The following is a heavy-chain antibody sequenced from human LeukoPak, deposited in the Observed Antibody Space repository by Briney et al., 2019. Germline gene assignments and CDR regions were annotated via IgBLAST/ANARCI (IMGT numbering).Heavy chain of an antibody. Sequence: GGSLRLSCAASGFTFSSYWMSWVRQAPWKGLEWVANIKQDGSEKYYVDSVKGRFTISRDNAKNSLYLQMNSLRAEDTAVYYCARAYCSSTSCYKNYYYMDVWGKGTTVTVSS. J-gene: IGHJ6*03. CDR3: ARAYCSSTSCYKNYYYMDV. CDR1: GFTFSSYW. CDR2: IKQDGSEK. V-gene: IGHV3-7*04. D-gene: IGHD2-2*02.